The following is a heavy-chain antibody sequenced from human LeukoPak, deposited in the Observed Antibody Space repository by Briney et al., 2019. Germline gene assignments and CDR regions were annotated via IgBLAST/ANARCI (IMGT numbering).Heavy chain of an antibody. D-gene: IGHD3-22*01. CDR2: IYYSGST. Sequence: SETLSLTCTVSGGSISIYYWSWIRQPPGKGLEWIGYIYYSGSTNYNPSLKSRVTISVDTSKDQFSLKLSSVTAADTAVYYCARLLYDSSGYYTSYWFDPWGQGTLVTVSS. CDR1: GGSISIYY. V-gene: IGHV4-59*08. CDR3: ARLLYDSSGYYTSYWFDP. J-gene: IGHJ5*02.